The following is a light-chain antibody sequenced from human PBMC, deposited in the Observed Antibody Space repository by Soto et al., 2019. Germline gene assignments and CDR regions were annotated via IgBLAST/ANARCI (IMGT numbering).Light chain of an antibody. CDR3: QHYNSYPLS. CDR1: QSISSW. J-gene: IGKJ4*02. V-gene: IGKV1-5*03. Sequence: DIPMTQSPSTLSASVGDRVTITCRASQSISSWLPWYQEKPGKAPNLLIYEASSLESGVPARFSGSESGTQFTLTIGSLQPYDFATYSCQHYNSYPLSCGGGSKVEIK. CDR2: EAS.